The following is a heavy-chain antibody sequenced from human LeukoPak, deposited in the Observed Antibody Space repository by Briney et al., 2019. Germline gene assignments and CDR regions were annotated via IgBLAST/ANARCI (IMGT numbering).Heavy chain of an antibody. CDR3: ARDGPRLEAFDI. J-gene: IGHJ3*02. Sequence: ASVKVSCKASGYTFTSYAMHWVRQAPGQRLEWMGWINAGNGNTKYSQKFQGRVTITRDTSASTAYMELGSLRSEDTAVYYCARDGPRLEAFDIWGHGTMVTVSS. V-gene: IGHV1-3*01. CDR2: INAGNGNT. CDR1: GYTFTSYA.